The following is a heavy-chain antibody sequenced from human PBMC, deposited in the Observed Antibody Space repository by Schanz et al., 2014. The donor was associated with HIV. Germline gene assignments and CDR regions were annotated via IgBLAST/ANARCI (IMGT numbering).Heavy chain of an antibody. Sequence: EVQLLEFGGGSVRPGESLRLSCLASGFTFNNYAMSWVRQAPGKGLEWVAVINWNGDTTYYADSVKGRFTISRDNSKSTLYLQMNSLRAEDTAVYYCANSGYCTSGVCYTRGYDTDVWGQGTTVTVSS. J-gene: IGHJ6*02. D-gene: IGHD2-8*01. CDR1: GFTFNNYA. CDR3: ANSGYCTSGVCYTRGYDTDV. CDR2: INWNGDTT. V-gene: IGHV3-23*01.